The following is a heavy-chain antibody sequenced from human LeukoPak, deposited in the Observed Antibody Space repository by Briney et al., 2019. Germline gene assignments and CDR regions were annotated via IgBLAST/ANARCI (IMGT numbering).Heavy chain of an antibody. Sequence: GGSLRLSCAASGFTFSSYSMNWVRQAPGKGLEWVSSISSSSSYIYYADSVKDRFTISRDNAKNSLYLQMNSLRAEDTAIYYCTRVGYIDEGIDYWGQGTLVTVSS. CDR3: TRVGYIDEGIDY. V-gene: IGHV3-21*01. D-gene: IGHD5-24*01. CDR2: ISSSSSYI. J-gene: IGHJ4*02. CDR1: GFTFSSYS.